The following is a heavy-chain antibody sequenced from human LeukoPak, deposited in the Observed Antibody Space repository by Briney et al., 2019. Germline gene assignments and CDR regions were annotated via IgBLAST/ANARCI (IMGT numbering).Heavy chain of an antibody. D-gene: IGHD1-14*01. CDR3: AREGREMTGFDY. CDR1: GFTFSSYS. J-gene: IGHJ4*02. V-gene: IGHV3-21*01. CDR2: ISSSSSYI. Sequence: GGSLRLSCAASGFTFSSYSMNWVRQAPGKGLEWVSSISSSSSYIYYADSVKGRFTISRDNAKNSLYLQMNSLRAEDTAVYYCAREGREMTGFDYWGQGTLVTVSP.